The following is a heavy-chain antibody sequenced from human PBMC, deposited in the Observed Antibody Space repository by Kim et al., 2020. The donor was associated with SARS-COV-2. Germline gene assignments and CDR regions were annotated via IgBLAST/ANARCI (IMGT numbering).Heavy chain of an antibody. Sequence: GGSLRLSCVASGLTLRNAWVSWVRQAAGKGLEWVCRIKSKGNGGTTDYASPARGSFSISRDDSENTLYLEMNILKTDDTAFYYCSPHGLCGYRGQGTLGT. CDR3: SPHGLCGY. CDR1: GLTLRNAW. J-gene: IGHJ4*02. V-gene: IGHV3-15*01. CDR2: IKSKGNGGTT. D-gene: IGHD2-21*01.